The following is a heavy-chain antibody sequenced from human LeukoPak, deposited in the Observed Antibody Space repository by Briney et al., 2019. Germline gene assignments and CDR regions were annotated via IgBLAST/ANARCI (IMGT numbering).Heavy chain of an antibody. Sequence: GGSMRLSCAASGFIFTDYWMHWARQGPGKGLEWVSYISSSGSTIYYADSVKGRFTISRDNAKNSLYLQMNSLRADDTAVYHCTRTEYSTSWERWFDPWGQGTLVTVSS. V-gene: IGHV3-11*04. J-gene: IGHJ5*02. CDR1: GFIFTDYW. CDR3: TRTEYSTSWERWFDP. D-gene: IGHD6-13*01. CDR2: ISSSGSTI.